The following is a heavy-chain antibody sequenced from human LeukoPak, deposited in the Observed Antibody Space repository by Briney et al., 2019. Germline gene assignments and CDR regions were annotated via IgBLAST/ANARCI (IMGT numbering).Heavy chain of an antibody. V-gene: IGHV3-21*01. CDR2: ISSSSSYI. D-gene: IGHD1-20*01. CDR1: GFTFSSYS. CDR3: ARGSLTGTTWAFDI. J-gene: IGHJ3*02. Sequence: PGGSLRLSCAASGFTFSSYSMNWVRQAPGKGLEWVSSISSSSSYIYYADPVKGRFTISRDNAKNSLYLQMNSLRAEDTAVYYCARGSLTGTTWAFDIWGQGTMVTVSS.